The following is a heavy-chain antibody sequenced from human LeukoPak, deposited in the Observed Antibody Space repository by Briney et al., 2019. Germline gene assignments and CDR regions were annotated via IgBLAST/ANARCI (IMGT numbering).Heavy chain of an antibody. CDR1: GFTFSSYA. V-gene: IGHV3-23*01. CDR3: AKVGRDSSQYFDY. Sequence: GGSLRLSCAASGFTFSSYAMSRVRQAPGKGLEWVSAISSSGGSTYYADSVKGRFTISRDNSKNTLYLQMNSLRAEDTAVYYCAKVGRDSSQYFDYWGQGTLVTVSS. J-gene: IGHJ4*02. CDR2: ISSSGGST. D-gene: IGHD6-13*01.